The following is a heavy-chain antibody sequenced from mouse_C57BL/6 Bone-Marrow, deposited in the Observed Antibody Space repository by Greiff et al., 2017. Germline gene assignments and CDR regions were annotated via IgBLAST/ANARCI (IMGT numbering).Heavy chain of an antibody. CDR1: GFTFSDYY. CDR3: ARDRLGFFDY. CDR2: INYDGSST. D-gene: IGHD4-1*01. Sequence: EVMLVESEGGLVQPGSSMKLSCTASGFTFSDYYMAWVRQVPEKGLEWVANINYDGSSTYYLDSLKSRFISSRDNAKNIRYLQRSSLKSEDTATYYCARDRLGFFDYWGQGTTLTVSS. V-gene: IGHV5-16*01. J-gene: IGHJ2*01.